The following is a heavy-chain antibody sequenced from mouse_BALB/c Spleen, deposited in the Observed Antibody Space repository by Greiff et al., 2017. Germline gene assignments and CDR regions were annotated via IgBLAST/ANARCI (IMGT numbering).Heavy chain of an antibody. Sequence: QVQLQQSGAELMKPGASVKISCKATGYTFNSYWIEWVKQRPGHGLEWIGEILPGSGSTNYNEKFKGKATFTADTSSNTAYMQLSSLTSEDSAVYYCARDYGSSYYAMDYWGQGTSVTVSS. J-gene: IGHJ4*01. V-gene: IGHV1-9*01. D-gene: IGHD1-1*01. CDR1: GYTFNSYW. CDR3: ARDYGSSYYAMDY. CDR2: ILPGSGST.